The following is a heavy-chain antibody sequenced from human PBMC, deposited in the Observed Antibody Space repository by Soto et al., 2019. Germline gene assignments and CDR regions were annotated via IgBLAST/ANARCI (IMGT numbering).Heavy chain of an antibody. CDR1: GGSVSSYC. J-gene: IGHJ4*03. D-gene: IGHD2-15*01. Sequence: SETLSLTCTVSGGSVSSYCWNWIRQPSGKGMEWIVLIYTGGSTNYNPSLKSRVTLSVDTSKNQFSLRLTSVTAADADVDYCARASVGPPGGGSWTMPFDFWGTGSLLTVSS. CDR2: IYTGGST. V-gene: IGHV4-4*07. CDR3: ARASVGPPGGGSWTMPFDF.